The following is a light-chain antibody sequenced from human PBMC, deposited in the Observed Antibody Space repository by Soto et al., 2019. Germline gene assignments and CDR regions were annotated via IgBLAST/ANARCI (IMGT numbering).Light chain of an antibody. CDR1: QSILYSSNNKNL. J-gene: IGKJ2*01. CDR2: CAS. CDR3: QQYYSPPRYT. V-gene: IGKV4-1*01. Sequence: DIVMTQSPEYLAVSLGERATINCRSSQSILYSSNNKNLIAWYQQKPGQPPKLLIYCASTRQSGVPDRFSGSGSGRDFTLTISSLQAEDVAVYYCQQYYSPPRYTFGQGTRLGIK.